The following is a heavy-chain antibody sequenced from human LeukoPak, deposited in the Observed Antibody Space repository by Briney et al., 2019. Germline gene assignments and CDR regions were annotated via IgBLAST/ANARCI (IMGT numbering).Heavy chain of an antibody. CDR2: ISGSGGST. J-gene: IGHJ5*02. CDR3: AKVGAVAGTGGWFDP. V-gene: IGHV3-23*01. CDR1: GFTFSSYA. Sequence: LSGGSLRLSCAATGFTFSSYAMSWVRQAPGKGLEWVSAISGSGGSTYYADSVKGRFTISRDNSKNTLYLQMNSLRAEDTAVYYCAKVGAVAGTGGWFDPWGQGTLVTVSS. D-gene: IGHD6-19*01.